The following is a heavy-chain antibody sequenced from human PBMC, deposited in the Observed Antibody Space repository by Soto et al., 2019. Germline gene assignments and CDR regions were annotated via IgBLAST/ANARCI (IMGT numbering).Heavy chain of an antibody. CDR3: AKDAIANDGIWLMDS. CDR2: LLRPGRST. J-gene: IGHJ5*02. Sequence: LRLSCAASGFMFSDYAMTWARQAPGKELEWVSGLLRPGRSTYYADSVKGRFTISGDTSANTVYLQMDSLRAEDTAVYYCAKDAIANDGIWLMDSWGQGTVVTVSS. V-gene: IGHV3-23*01. CDR1: GFMFSDYA. D-gene: IGHD3-16*01.